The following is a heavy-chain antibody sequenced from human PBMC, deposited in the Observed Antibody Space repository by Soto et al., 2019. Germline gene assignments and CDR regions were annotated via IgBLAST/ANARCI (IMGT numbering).Heavy chain of an antibody. D-gene: IGHD6-6*01. CDR2: IYYSGST. V-gene: IGHV4-59*01. CDR1: GGSISGYY. CDR3: ARSSIAAHFDY. Sequence: PSETLSLTCTVSGGSISGYYWSWIRQPPGEGLEWIGYIYYSGSTNYNPSLKSRVTISVDTSKNQFSLKLSSVTAAGTAVYYCARSSIAAHFDYWGQGTLVTVSS. J-gene: IGHJ4*02.